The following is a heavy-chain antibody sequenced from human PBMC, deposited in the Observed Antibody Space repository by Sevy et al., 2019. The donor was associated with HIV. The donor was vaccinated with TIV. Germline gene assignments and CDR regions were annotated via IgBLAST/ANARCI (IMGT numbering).Heavy chain of an antibody. V-gene: IGHV3-30*03. CDR3: ARDLIAFAMYYADVSGYPSDY. CDR2: MSYDGNNK. J-gene: IGHJ4*02. CDR1: GFSFKTFG. D-gene: IGHD5-12*01. Sequence: GGSLRLSCAASGFSFKTFGMHWVRQAPGKGLEWVAVMSYDGNNKYYTESVKGRFTISRDTAKNKLYLEMDSLRAEDTAVYFCARDLIAFAMYYADVSGYPSDYWGQGTQVTVSS.